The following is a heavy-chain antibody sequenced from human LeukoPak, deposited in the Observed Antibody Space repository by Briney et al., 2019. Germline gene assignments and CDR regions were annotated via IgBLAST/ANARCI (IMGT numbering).Heavy chain of an antibody. Sequence: GGSLRLSCAASGVTVDSSSMSWVRQAPGKGLEWVSVIYSGGSTYHADSVKGRFTISRDNSKNTLYLQMNSLRAEDTAVYYCARGEIVVAPGAFDIWGQGTMVTVSS. J-gene: IGHJ3*02. V-gene: IGHV3-53*01. CDR3: ARGEIVVAPGAFDI. D-gene: IGHD2-21*01. CDR2: IYSGGST. CDR1: GVTVDSSS.